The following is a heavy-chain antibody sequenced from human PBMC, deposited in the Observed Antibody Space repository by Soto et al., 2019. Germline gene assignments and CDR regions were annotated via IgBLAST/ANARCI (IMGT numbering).Heavy chain of an antibody. CDR3: ATDRHCRTTSCYPYNFDY. CDR2: IFVGSGDT. Sequence: ASVKVSCKASGFTFSSSALQWVRQARGQRLEWIGWIFVGSGDTDYAQNFQERVTITRDMSTSTTYLELSSLRSEDTAVYYCATDRHCRTTSCYPYNFDYWGQGTPVTVSS. J-gene: IGHJ4*02. CDR1: GFTFSSSA. V-gene: IGHV1-58*01. D-gene: IGHD2-2*01.